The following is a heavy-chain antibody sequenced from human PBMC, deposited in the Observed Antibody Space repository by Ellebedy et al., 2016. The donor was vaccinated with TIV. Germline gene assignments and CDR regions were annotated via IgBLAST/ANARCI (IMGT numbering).Heavy chain of an antibody. D-gene: IGHD1-14*01. CDR3: ARVDRVSHAMDV. V-gene: IGHV3-48*01. J-gene: IGHJ6*02. Sequence: GGSLRLSXAASGFTLSNSGMTWVRQAPGKGLEWVSYISISGTTLYYADSARGRFTISRDNAKNSLYLRMNSLRADDTAMYYCARVDRVSHAMDVWGQGTPVTVPS. CDR1: GFTLSNSG. CDR2: ISISGTTL.